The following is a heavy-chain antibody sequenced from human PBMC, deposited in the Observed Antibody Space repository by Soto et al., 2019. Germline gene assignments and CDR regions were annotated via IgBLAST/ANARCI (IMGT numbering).Heavy chain of an antibody. D-gene: IGHD6-6*01. Sequence: EVQLLESGGGLVQPGGSLRLSCAASGFTFSNYVMSWVRQAPGKGLEWVSLISGSGGRTYYADSVKGRFTISRDNSKNTLYLQMNSLRVEDTAVYYCAKDIVQSSSSDRFDYWGQGTLVTVSS. J-gene: IGHJ4*02. V-gene: IGHV3-23*01. CDR1: GFTFSNYV. CDR3: AKDIVQSSSSDRFDY. CDR2: ISGSGGRT.